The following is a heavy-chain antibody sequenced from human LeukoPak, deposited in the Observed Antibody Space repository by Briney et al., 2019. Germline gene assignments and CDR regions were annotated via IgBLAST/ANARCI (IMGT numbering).Heavy chain of an antibody. CDR3: ARDFTIFGVVIGY. Sequence: GGSLRLSCTTSGFSFGSYAMSWVRQAPGKGLEWVAVIWYDGSNKYYADSVKGRFTISRDNSKNTLYLQMNSLRAEDTAVYYCARDFTIFGVVIGYWGQGTLVTVSS. CDR1: GFSFGSYA. V-gene: IGHV3-33*08. J-gene: IGHJ4*02. CDR2: IWYDGSNK. D-gene: IGHD3-3*01.